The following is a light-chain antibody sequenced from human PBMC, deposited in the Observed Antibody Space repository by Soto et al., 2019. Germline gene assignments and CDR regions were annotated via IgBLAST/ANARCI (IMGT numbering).Light chain of an antibody. V-gene: IGKV1-5*03. Sequence: LQMTQSPSPLSESVGHRFTITCRASQSISSCLAWYQQQPGKAPNVLIYNASSLESGVPSRLSGSGSGTEFSLTISSPHTDDFATYYCQQYNTFPTFGQGTKVDIK. CDR2: NAS. CDR1: QSISSC. J-gene: IGKJ1*01. CDR3: QQYNTFPT.